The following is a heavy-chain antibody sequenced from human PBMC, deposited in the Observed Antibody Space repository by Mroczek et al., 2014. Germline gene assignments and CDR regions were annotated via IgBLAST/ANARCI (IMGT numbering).Heavy chain of an antibody. CDR1: GGSFSGYY. J-gene: IGHJ3*02. CDR2: INHSGST. CDR3: ARQNVVPDMIAAGKSAFDI. D-gene: IGHD3-22*01. Sequence: QVQLQESGAGLLKPSETLSLTCAVYGGSFSGYYWSWIRQPPGKGLEWIGEINHSGSTNYNPSLKSRVTISVDTSKNQFSLKLSSVTAADTAVYYCARQNVVPDMIAAGKSAFDIWGQGDNGHRLF. V-gene: IGHV4-34*01.